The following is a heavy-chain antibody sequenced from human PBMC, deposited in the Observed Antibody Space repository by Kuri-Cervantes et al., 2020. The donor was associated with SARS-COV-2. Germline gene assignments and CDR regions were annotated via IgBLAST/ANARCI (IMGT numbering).Heavy chain of an antibody. CDR2: ISGSGGST. D-gene: IGHD5-18*01. V-gene: IGHV3-23*01. CDR1: GFTFSSYA. J-gene: IGHJ4*02. CDR3: AKTREGIQLWYFDY. Sequence: LSLTWSASGFTFSSYAMSWVRQAPGKGLEWVSAISGSGGSTYYADSVKGRFTISRDNSKNTLYLQMNSLRAEDTAVYYCAKTREGIQLWYFDYWGQGTLVTVSS.